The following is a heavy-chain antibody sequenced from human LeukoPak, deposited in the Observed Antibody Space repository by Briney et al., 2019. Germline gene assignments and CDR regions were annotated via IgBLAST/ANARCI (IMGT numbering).Heavy chain of an antibody. D-gene: IGHD2-2*01. V-gene: IGHV4-59*01. J-gene: IGHJ5*02. Sequence: SETLSLTCTVSGGSISSYYWSWIRQPPGKGLEWIGYIYYSGSTNYNPSLKSRVTISVDTSKNQFSLKLSSVTAADTAVYYCARVGSSTSSRKNWFDPWGQGTLVTVSS. CDR3: ARVGSSTSSRKNWFDP. CDR1: GGSISSYY. CDR2: IYYSGST.